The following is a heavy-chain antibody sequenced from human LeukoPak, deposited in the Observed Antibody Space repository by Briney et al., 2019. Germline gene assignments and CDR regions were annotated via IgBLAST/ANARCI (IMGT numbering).Heavy chain of an antibody. D-gene: IGHD3-16*01. Sequence: GGSLRLSCAASGFTFSSYEMNWVRQAPGKGLEWVADISSSGTTIHYADSLKGRFTISRDNAKNSLYLQLNSLRAEDTAVYYCAKAPIIRLRLGELYYWGQGTLVTVSS. CDR1: GFTFSSYE. J-gene: IGHJ4*02. CDR3: AKAPIIRLRLGELYY. CDR2: ISSSGTTI. V-gene: IGHV3-48*03.